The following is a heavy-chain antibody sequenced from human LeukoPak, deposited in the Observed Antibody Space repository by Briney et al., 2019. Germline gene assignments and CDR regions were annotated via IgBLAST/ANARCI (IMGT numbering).Heavy chain of an antibody. CDR3: ARVVSGVTGGDY. Sequence: QPGGSLRLSCAASGFIFSTYNMIWVRQAPGKGLECLSYITPTSTTIHYADSVKRRFPVSRDNANNLLYLHMNSLRVEDTAVYYCARVVSGVTGGDYWGQGTLVSVSS. CDR2: ITPTSTTI. V-gene: IGHV3-48*04. J-gene: IGHJ4*02. D-gene: IGHD3-3*01. CDR1: GFIFSTYN.